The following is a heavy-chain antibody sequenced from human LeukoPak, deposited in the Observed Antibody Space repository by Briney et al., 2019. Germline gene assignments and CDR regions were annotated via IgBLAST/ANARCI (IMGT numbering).Heavy chain of an antibody. V-gene: IGHV1-2*02. Sequence: ASVKVSCKASGYTFTGYYMHWVRRAPGQGLEWMGWINPNSGGTNYAQKFQGRVTMTRDTSISTAYMELSRLRSDDTAVYYCARSHPDYAKNSHYYYGMDVWGQGTTVTVSS. CDR2: INPNSGGT. CDR3: ARSHPDYAKNSHYYYGMDV. D-gene: IGHD4-17*01. J-gene: IGHJ6*02. CDR1: GYTFTGYY.